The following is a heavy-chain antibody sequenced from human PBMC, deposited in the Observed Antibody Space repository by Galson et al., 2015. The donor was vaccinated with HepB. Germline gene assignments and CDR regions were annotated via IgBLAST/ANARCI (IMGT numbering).Heavy chain of an antibody. D-gene: IGHD4-17*01. CDR1: GGTFSSYA. V-gene: IGHV1-69*13. Sequence: SVKVSCKASGGTFSSYAISWVRQAPGQGLEWMGGIIPIFGTANYAQKFQGRVTITADESTSTAYMELSSLRSEDTAVYYCASCDYGERANYFDYWGQGTLVTVSS. J-gene: IGHJ4*02. CDR2: IIPIFGTA. CDR3: ASCDYGERANYFDY.